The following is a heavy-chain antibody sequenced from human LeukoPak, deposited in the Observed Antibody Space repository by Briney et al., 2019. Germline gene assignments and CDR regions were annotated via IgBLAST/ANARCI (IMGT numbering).Heavy chain of an antibody. D-gene: IGHD3-22*01. CDR3: AKDRDSSGYYYLV. Sequence: QPGGSLRLSCAASGFTFSSYDMHWVRQAPGKGLEWVAFIRYDGFNKYYADSVKGRFTISRDNSKNTLYLQMNSLRAEDTAVYYCAKDRDSSGYYYLVWGQGTLVTVSS. CDR1: GFTFSSYD. J-gene: IGHJ4*02. CDR2: IRYDGFNK. V-gene: IGHV3-30*02.